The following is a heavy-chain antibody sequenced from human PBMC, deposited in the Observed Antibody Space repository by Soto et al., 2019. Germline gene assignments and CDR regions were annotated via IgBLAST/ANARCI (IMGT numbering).Heavy chain of an antibody. J-gene: IGHJ3*02. CDR2: IIPIFGTA. CDR3: ARDFHYSSGDDDAFDI. CDR1: GGTFSSYA. V-gene: IGHV1-69*19. D-gene: IGHD6-19*01. Sequence: QVQLVQSGAEVKKPGSSVKVSCKASGGTFSSYAISWVRQAPGQGLEWMGGIIPIFGTANYAQKFQGRVTITADEDTSTDYMELSSLRAEDTAVYYWARDFHYSSGDDDAFDIWGQGTMVTVSS.